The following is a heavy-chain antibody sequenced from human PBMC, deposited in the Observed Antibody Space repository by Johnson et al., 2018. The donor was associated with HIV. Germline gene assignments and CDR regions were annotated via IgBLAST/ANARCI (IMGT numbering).Heavy chain of an antibody. J-gene: IGHJ3*02. V-gene: IGHV3-11*04. Sequence: VESGGGLVKPGGSLRLSCAASGFTFSDYYMSWIRQAPGKGLEWVSYISSSGSTIYYADSVKGRFTISRDNAKNSLYLQMNSLRAEDTAVYYCARDARYYYDSSGYVGSAFDIWGQGTMVTVSS. CDR2: ISSSGSTI. CDR1: GFTFSDYY. D-gene: IGHD3-22*01. CDR3: ARDARYYYDSSGYVGSAFDI.